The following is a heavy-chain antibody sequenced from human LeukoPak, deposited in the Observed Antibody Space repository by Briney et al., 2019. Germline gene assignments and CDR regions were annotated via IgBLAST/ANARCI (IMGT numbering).Heavy chain of an antibody. D-gene: IGHD6-13*01. CDR3: ARPGYSSNRGAFDI. Sequence: PSEALSLACTVSGGSINSHYWSWIRQPPGRGLEWLGYIYYSGQTNYNPSLKGRVTISKDSSKIRFSLKLSSVTAADTAVYYCARPGYSSNRGAFDIWGQGTMVTVSS. V-gene: IGHV4-59*08. J-gene: IGHJ3*02. CDR2: IYYSGQT. CDR1: GGSINSHY.